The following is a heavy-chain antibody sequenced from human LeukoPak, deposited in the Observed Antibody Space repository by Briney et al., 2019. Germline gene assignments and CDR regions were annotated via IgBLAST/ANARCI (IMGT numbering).Heavy chain of an antibody. CDR2: IYHSGST. J-gene: IGHJ5*02. V-gene: IGHV4-30-2*01. D-gene: IGHD1-26*01. CDR1: GASISSGGYS. Sequence: KPSQTLSLTCAVSGASISSGGYSGSWIRQPPGRGLGWIGYIYHSGSTYYSPSLKSRVTISVDRSKNQFSLQLSSVTAADTAVYYCARAYSGSSGWFDPWGQGTLVTVSS. CDR3: ARAYSGSSGWFDP.